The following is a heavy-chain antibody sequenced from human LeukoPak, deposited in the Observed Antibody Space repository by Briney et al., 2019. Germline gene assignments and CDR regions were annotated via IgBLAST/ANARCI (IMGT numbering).Heavy chain of an antibody. J-gene: IGHJ4*02. CDR2: INTDGGGT. CDR1: GYTFTDYY. V-gene: IGHV1-2*02. Sequence: ASVKVSCKASGYTFTDYYIHWLRQAPGQGLEWMGWINTDGGGTKSAQKFQGRVTMTRDTSISTSYMELTRVTSDETAVYYCARGPVGSAAADHCWGQGTLVTVSS. D-gene: IGHD6-13*01. CDR3: ARGPVGSAAADHC.